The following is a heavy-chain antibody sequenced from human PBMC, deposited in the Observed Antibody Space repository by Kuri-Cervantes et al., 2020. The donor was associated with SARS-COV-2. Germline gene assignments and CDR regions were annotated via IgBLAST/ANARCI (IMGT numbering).Heavy chain of an antibody. V-gene: IGHV3-7*03. CDR3: AKGEEGYCSGGSCYHYYYYGIDV. D-gene: IGHD2-15*01. J-gene: IGHJ6*02. CDR1: GFTLSSYW. CDR2: IKQDGSEK. Sequence: GESLKISCAASGFTLSSYWMSWVRQAPGKGLEWVANIKQDGSEKYYVDSVKGRFTISRDNSKNSLYLQMNSLRTEDTALYYCAKGEEGYCSGGSCYHYYYYGIDVWGQGTTVTVSS.